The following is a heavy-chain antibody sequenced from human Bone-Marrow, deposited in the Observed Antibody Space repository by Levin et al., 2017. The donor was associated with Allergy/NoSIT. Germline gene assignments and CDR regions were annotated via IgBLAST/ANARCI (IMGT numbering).Heavy chain of an antibody. Sequence: PGGSLRLSCTVSGYSITNGDYWGWIRQSPGKGLEWIGSVYYSGSTHYNPSFKSRVTISVDTSKSQLSLQLTSLTAADTAVYYCARNLTITVAGRRGEWFDTWGQGTLVTVSS. CDR3: ARNLTITVAGRRGEWFDT. D-gene: IGHD6-19*01. J-gene: IGHJ5*02. CDR1: GYSITNGDY. V-gene: IGHV4-38-2*02. CDR2: VYYSGST.